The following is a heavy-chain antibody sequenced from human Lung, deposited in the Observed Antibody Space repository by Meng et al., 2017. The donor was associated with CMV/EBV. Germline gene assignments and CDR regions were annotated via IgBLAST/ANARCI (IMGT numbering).Heavy chain of an antibody. Sequence: GVSLRLXXAASGFSFSDYGIHWVRQAPGKGLEWVAFIRYDGSNNHYADSVKGRFTISRDNSKNTLYLQMNSLRTEDTAVYYCAIYCSSITCTGDYFDYWGQGXLVTVSS. V-gene: IGHV3-30*02. CDR2: IRYDGSNN. CDR3: AIYCSSITCTGDYFDY. CDR1: GFSFSDYG. D-gene: IGHD2-2*01. J-gene: IGHJ4*02.